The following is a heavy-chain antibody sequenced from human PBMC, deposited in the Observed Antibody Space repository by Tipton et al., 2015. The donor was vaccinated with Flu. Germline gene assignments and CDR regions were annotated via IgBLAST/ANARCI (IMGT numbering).Heavy chain of an antibody. CDR2: IYTSGST. J-gene: IGHJ4*02. CDR3: ARDGPSGKYTD. Sequence: TLSLTCTVSGGSISSGSYYWSWIRQPAGKGLEWIGRIYTSGSTNYNPSLKSRVTISIDTSRNQVSLNVTSVTAADTARYYCARDGPSGKYTDWGQGSLVTVSS. CDR1: GGSISSGSYY. D-gene: IGHD1-26*01. V-gene: IGHV4-61*02.